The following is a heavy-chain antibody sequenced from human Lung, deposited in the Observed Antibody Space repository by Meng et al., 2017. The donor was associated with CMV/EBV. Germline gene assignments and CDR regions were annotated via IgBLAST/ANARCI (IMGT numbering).Heavy chain of an antibody. Sequence: GGSXRLFCAASGFTFSNYWIHWVRQAPGKGLEWVSRINTDGSSTAYADSVKGRFTISRDNAKNTVFLHISSVRAEDTAVFYCARDPVRGDLDYWGQGTLVTVSS. V-gene: IGHV3-74*01. CDR2: INTDGSST. D-gene: IGHD3-10*01. J-gene: IGHJ4*02. CDR3: ARDPVRGDLDY. CDR1: GFTFSNYW.